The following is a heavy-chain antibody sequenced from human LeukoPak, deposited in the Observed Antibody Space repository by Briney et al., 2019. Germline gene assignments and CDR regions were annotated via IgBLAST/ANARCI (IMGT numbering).Heavy chain of an antibody. CDR3: ARDPGRITIFGVASYYFDY. CDR1: GFTFSSYA. D-gene: IGHD3-3*01. V-gene: IGHV3-30-3*01. J-gene: IGHJ4*02. Sequence: GRSLRLSCAASGFTFSSYAMHWVRQAPGKGLEWVAVISYDGSNKYYADSVKGRFTISRDNSKNTLYLQMNSLRAEDTAVYYCARDPGRITIFGVASYYFDYWGQGTLVTVSS. CDR2: ISYDGSNK.